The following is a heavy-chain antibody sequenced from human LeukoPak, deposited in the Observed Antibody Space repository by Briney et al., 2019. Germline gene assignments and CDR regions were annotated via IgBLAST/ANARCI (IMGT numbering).Heavy chain of an antibody. V-gene: IGHV5-51*01. CDR2: IYPGDSDT. CDR1: GYSFTSYW. J-gene: IGHJ4*02. Sequence: GESLQISCQGSGYSFTSYWIGWVRQMPGKGLEWMGIIYPGDSDTRYSPSFQGQVTISADKSISTAYLQWSSLKASDTVMYYCARLSAVRGFDYWGQGTLVTVSS. CDR3: ARLSAVRGFDY. D-gene: IGHD3-16*01.